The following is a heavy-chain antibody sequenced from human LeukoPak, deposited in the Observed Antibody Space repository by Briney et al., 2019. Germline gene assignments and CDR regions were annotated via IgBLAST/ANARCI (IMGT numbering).Heavy chain of an antibody. V-gene: IGHV1-18*04. D-gene: IGHD3-22*01. CDR2: ISAYNGNT. CDR1: GYTFTGYY. CDR3: ARGESYDSDLDY. J-gene: IGHJ4*02. Sequence: ASVKVSCKASGYTFTGYYMHWVRQAPGQGLEWMGWISAYNGNTNYAQKLQGRVTMTTDTSTSTAYMELRSLRSDDTAVYYCARGESYDSDLDYWGQGTLVTVSS.